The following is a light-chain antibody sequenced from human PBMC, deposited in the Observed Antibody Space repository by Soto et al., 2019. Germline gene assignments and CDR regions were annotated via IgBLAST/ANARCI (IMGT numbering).Light chain of an antibody. CDR3: QSYDSSLSGYV. CDR1: SSNIGAGYD. J-gene: IGLJ1*01. Sequence: QAVVTQPPSVSGAPGQRVTFSCTGTSSNIGAGYDVHWYQQLPGTVPKLLIYGNTNRPSGVPDRFSASKSGTSASLVITGLQAEDEADYYCQSYDSSLSGYVFGTGTKVTVL. V-gene: IGLV1-40*01. CDR2: GNT.